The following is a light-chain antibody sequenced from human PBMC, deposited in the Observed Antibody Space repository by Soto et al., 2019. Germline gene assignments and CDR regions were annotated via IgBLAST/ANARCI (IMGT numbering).Light chain of an antibody. CDR1: QSVSSSY. CDR3: QQYGNSPLYS. V-gene: IGKV3-20*01. CDR2: GAS. J-gene: IGKJ2*03. Sequence: EIVLTQSPGTLSLSPGEGATLSCRASQSVSSSYLAWYQQRPGQAPRLLIYGASNRATGIPDRFGGSGSGTDFNLNISRLEPEDFAVYYCQQYGNSPLYSFGQGTNVDIK.